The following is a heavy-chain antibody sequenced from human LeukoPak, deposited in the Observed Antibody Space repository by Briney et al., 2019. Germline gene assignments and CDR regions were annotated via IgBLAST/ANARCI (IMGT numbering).Heavy chain of an antibody. CDR3: AKDTNSGSYYSAFDI. CDR2: ISWNSGSI. Sequence: PGGSLRLSCAASGFTFDDYAMHWVRQAPGKGLEGGSGISWNSGSIGYADSVKGRFTISRDNAKNSLYLQMNSLRAEDTALYYCAKDTNSGSYYSAFDIWGQGTMVTVSS. J-gene: IGHJ3*02. D-gene: IGHD1-26*01. V-gene: IGHV3-9*01. CDR1: GFTFDDYA.